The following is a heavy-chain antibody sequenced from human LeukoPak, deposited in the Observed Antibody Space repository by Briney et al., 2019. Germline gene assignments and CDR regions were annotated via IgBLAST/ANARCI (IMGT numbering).Heavy chain of an antibody. CDR2: IYPGGSRV. Sequence: GESLKISCKGVGYSFTNYWIGWVRQMPGKGMEWMGVIYPGGSRVRYNPSFQGQVTISVDKSVSTAYLQWISLKAPDTAMYYCACRDLSSTWSYPWGQGTLVTVSS. V-gene: IGHV5-51*01. CDR1: GYSFTNYW. D-gene: IGHD6-13*01. CDR3: ACRDLSSTWSYP. J-gene: IGHJ5*02.